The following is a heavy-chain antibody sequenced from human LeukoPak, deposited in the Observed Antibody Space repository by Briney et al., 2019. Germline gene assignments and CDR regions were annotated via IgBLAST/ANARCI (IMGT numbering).Heavy chain of an antibody. V-gene: IGHV4-39*01. CDR1: GGSISSSSYY. Sequence: SETLSLTCTVSGGSISSSSYYWGWIRQPPGKGLEWIGSLYYSGSTYYNPSLKSRVTISVDTSKNQFSLNLSSVTAADTAVYYCARGYYGGNPIGLDYWGQGTLVTVSS. CDR3: ARGYYGGNPIGLDY. CDR2: LYYSGST. J-gene: IGHJ4*02. D-gene: IGHD4-23*01.